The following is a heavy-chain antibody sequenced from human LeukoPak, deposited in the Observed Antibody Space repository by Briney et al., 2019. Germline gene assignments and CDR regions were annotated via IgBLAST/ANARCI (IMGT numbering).Heavy chain of an antibody. V-gene: IGHV3-74*01. Sequence: PGGSLRLSCSTSGFTFSENWMHRVRQTPEKGLVWVSRITHYGSTNYADSVKGRFTISRDNARRTLYLQMNNLRDEDTAVYYCARDYYGRFDYWGQGTLVTVSS. J-gene: IGHJ4*02. CDR3: ARDYYGRFDY. D-gene: IGHD3-10*01. CDR1: GFTFSENW. CDR2: ITHYGST.